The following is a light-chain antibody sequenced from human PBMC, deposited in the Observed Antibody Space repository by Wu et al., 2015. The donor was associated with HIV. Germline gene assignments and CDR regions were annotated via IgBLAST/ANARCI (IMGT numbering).Light chain of an antibody. Sequence: EIVMTQSPATLSVSPGERATLSCRASQSVSSNLAWYQQKPGQAPRLLIFDVSTRATGIPARFSGSGSGTEFTLTISSMQSEDFAVYYCQQYKDWPTFGGGTKVAIK. CDR3: QQYKDWPT. J-gene: IGKJ4*01. CDR1: QSVSSN. CDR2: DVS. V-gene: IGKV3-15*01.